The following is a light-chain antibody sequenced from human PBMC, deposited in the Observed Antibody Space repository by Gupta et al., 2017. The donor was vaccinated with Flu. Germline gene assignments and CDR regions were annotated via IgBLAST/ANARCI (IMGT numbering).Light chain of an antibody. CDR1: QSISMW. V-gene: IGKV1-5*03. CDR2: KAS. Sequence: DIQVTQSPSTLSASVGDRVTITCRASQSISMWLAWYQQRPGKAPNLLIYKASDLESGVASRFSGSGSGTEFTLTISSLQPDDSATYYCLQDRSFPYTFGQGTKLEI. J-gene: IGKJ2*01. CDR3: LQDRSFPYT.